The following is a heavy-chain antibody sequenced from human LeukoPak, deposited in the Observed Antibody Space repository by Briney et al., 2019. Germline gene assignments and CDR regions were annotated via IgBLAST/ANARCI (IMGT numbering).Heavy chain of an antibody. Sequence: SETLSLTCAVYGGSFSGYSWSWIRQPPGKGLEWIGEINHSGTTDYTPSLKSRVTISVDTSKSQFSLKLNSVTAADTAVYYCAREKKAVGHDYWGQGTLVTVSS. J-gene: IGHJ4*02. D-gene: IGHD4-23*01. CDR1: GGSFSGYS. V-gene: IGHV4-34*01. CDR3: AREKKAVGHDY. CDR2: INHSGTT.